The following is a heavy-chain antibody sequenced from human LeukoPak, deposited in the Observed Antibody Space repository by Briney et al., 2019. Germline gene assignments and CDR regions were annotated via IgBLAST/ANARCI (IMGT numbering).Heavy chain of an antibody. Sequence: GASVKVSCKASGYTFTGYYMHWVRQAPGQGLEWMGIINPSGGSTSYADSVKGRFTISRDNAKNTLYLQMNSLRAEDTAVYYCARGTSVEDWGQGTLVTVSS. D-gene: IGHD2-15*01. CDR3: ARGTSVED. CDR1: GYTFTGYY. V-gene: IGHV1-46*04. CDR2: INPSGGST. J-gene: IGHJ4*02.